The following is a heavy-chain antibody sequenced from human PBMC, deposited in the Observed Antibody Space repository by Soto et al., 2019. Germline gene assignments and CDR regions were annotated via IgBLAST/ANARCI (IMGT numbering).Heavy chain of an antibody. CDR1: GFTFSSYS. V-gene: IGHV3-48*02. Sequence: PGGSLRLSCAASGFTFSSYSVNWVRQAPGKGLEWVSYISSGSKTIFYADSVKGRFTVSRDNAKNSQYLQMNSLRDEDTAVYYRAREDILGARSFDYWGQGTLVTVSS. D-gene: IGHD1-26*01. CDR2: ISSGSKTI. J-gene: IGHJ4*02. CDR3: AREDILGARSFDY.